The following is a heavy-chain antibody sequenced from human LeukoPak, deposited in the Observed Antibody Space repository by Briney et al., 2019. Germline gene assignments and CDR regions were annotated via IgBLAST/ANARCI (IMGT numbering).Heavy chain of an antibody. J-gene: IGHJ4*02. CDR3: AKVTTVTTFDY. CDR1: GFIFSSYW. Sequence: GSLRLSCAASGFIFSSYWMHWVRQAPGKGLEWVSAISGSGGSTYYADSVKGRFTISRDNSKNTLYLQMNSLRAEDTAVYYCAKVTTVTTFDYWGQGTLVTVSS. CDR2: ISGSGGST. D-gene: IGHD4-17*01. V-gene: IGHV3-23*01.